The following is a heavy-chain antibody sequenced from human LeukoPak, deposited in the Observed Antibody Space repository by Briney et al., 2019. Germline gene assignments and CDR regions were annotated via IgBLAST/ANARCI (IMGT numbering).Heavy chain of an antibody. Sequence: PGGSLRLSCAASGFTFSSYAMSWVRQAPGKGLEWVSAISGSGGSTYYADSVKGRFAISRDNSKNTLYLQMNSLRAEDTAVYYCAKNVYWWELLLFDYWGQGTLVTVSS. CDR2: ISGSGGST. CDR1: GFTFSSYA. CDR3: AKNVYWWELLLFDY. V-gene: IGHV3-23*01. D-gene: IGHD1-26*01. J-gene: IGHJ4*02.